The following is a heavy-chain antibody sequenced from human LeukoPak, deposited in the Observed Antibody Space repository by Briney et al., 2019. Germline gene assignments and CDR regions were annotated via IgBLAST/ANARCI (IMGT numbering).Heavy chain of an antibody. CDR3: VGRRGDGDYRPEY. D-gene: IGHD4-17*01. V-gene: IGHV4-39*01. J-gene: IGHJ4*02. Sequence: SETLSLTCSVSGGSISSTAYYWSWIRQPPGKGLEWIGSIYYTGITYYNPSLKSRVTISLDTSRNQFSLKLNSVTAPETAVYYCVGRRGDGDYRPEYWGQGTLVTVSS. CDR2: IYYTGIT. CDR1: GGSISSTAYY.